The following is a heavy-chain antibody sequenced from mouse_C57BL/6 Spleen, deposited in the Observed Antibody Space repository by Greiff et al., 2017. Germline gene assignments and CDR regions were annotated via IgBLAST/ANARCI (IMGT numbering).Heavy chain of an antibody. V-gene: IGHV1-4*01. J-gene: IGHJ3*01. D-gene: IGHD2-5*01. CDR2: INPSSGYT. Sequence: VQLQQSGAELARPGASVKMSCKASGYTFTSYTMHWVNQRPGQGLEWIGYINPSSGYTKYNQKFKDKATLTADKSSSTAYMQLSSLTSEDSAVYYCARLDSNLAWFAYWGQGTLVTVSA. CDR1: GYTFTSYT. CDR3: ARLDSNLAWFAY.